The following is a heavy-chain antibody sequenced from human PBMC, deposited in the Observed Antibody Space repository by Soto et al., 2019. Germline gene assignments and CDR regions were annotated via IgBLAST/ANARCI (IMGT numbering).Heavy chain of an antibody. CDR3: ARDVYGSGIRFGMDV. V-gene: IGHV1-8*02. CDR2: VNPNSGDT. J-gene: IGHJ6*02. CDR1: GYTFTSYG. D-gene: IGHD3-10*01. Sequence: GASVKVSCKASGYTFTSYGISWVRQAPEQGLEWMGWVNPNSGDTGYAKKFQGRVTLTRNTSVRTTYMELSSLRFEDTAVYYCARDVYGSGIRFGMDVWGQGTTVTVSS.